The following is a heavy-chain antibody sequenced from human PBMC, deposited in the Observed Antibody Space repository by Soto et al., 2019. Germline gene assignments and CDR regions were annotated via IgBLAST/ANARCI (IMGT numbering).Heavy chain of an antibody. V-gene: IGHV1-69*02. CDR1: GGTFSTYS. J-gene: IGHJ3*02. D-gene: IGHD2-21*01. Sequence: QVQLVQSGAEVKKPGSSVKVSCKDSGGTFSTYSMFWVRQAPGQGLEWMGRIIPMLGVRNYAQRFQDRVTITADKSTATVQVELSSLRSEDTALYYCTIGSWSGEVFDIWGQGTMVTVSS. CDR2: IIPMLGVR. CDR3: TIGSWSGEVFDI.